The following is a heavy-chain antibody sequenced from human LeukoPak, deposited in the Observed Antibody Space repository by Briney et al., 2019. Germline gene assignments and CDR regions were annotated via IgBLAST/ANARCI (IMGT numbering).Heavy chain of an antibody. CDR2: ISAYNGNT. J-gene: IGHJ4*02. Sequence: ASVKVSCEASGYTFTSYGISWVRQAPGQGLEWMGWISAYNGNTNYAQKLQGRVTMTTDTSTSTAYMELRSLRSDDTAVYYCATPYYYDSSGRAPLDYWGQGTLVTVSS. CDR3: ATPYYYDSSGRAPLDY. V-gene: IGHV1-18*01. D-gene: IGHD3-22*01. CDR1: GYTFTSYG.